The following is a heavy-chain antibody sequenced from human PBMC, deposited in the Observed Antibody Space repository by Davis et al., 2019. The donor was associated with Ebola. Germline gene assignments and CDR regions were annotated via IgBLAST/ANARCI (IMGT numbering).Heavy chain of an antibody. V-gene: IGHV4-34*01. D-gene: IGHD2-15*01. Sequence: PSETLSLTCAVYGGSFSGYYWSWIRQPPGKGLEWIGEINHSGSTNYNPSLKSRVTISVDTSKNQFSLELSSVTAADPAVDYYARGGRVAEATKDYDYYGMDVWGQGTTVTVSS. CDR2: INHSGST. J-gene: IGHJ6*02. CDR3: ARGGRVAEATKDYDYYGMDV. CDR1: GGSFSGYY.